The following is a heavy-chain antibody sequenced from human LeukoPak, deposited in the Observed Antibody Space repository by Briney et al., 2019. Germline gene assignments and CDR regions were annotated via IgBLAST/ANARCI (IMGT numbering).Heavy chain of an antibody. CDR3: ARDLPIQLWLPDYFDY. CDR1: GFTFSSYE. D-gene: IGHD5-18*01. J-gene: IGHJ4*02. CDR2: ISSSGSTI. Sequence: PGGSLRLSCAASGFTFSSYEMNWVRQAPGKGLEGVSYISSSGSTIYYADSVKGRFTISRDNAKNSLYLQMNSLRAEDTAVYYCARDLPIQLWLPDYFDYWGQGTLVTVSS. V-gene: IGHV3-48*03.